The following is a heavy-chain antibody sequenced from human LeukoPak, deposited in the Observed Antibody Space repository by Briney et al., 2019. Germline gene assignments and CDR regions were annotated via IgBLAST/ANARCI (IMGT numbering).Heavy chain of an antibody. CDR3: VRAGYYDVSGDRLYYLEN. CDR1: GSTLTYYY. CDR2: LNPRGGSQ. J-gene: IGHJ4*02. V-gene: IGHV1-46*01. Sequence: GASVQVPCKASGSTLTYYYLHWVREAPGQGLEWVGILNPRGGSQTFAQKFQGRVTVTTDTSTSTVYLELSSLRSDDTAVYYCVRAGYYDVSGDRLYYLENWGQGTPVTVSS. D-gene: IGHD3-16*01.